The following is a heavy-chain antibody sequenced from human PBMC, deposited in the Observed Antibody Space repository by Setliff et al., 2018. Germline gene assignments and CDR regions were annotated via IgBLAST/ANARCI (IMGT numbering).Heavy chain of an antibody. D-gene: IGHD3-9*01. V-gene: IGHV1-69*05. Sequence: GASVKVSCKASGGTFSSYAISWVRQAPGQGLEWMGGIIPIFGTANYAQKFQGRVTITTDESTSTAYMELSSLRSEDTAVYYCARDRRDYDILTGYYEFTFDYWGQGTLVTVS. J-gene: IGHJ4*02. CDR3: ARDRRDYDILTGYYEFTFDY. CDR1: GGTFSSYA. CDR2: IIPIFGTA.